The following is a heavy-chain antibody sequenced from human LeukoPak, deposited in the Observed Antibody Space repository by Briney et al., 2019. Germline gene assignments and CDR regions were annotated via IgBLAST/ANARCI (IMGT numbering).Heavy chain of an antibody. CDR2: INAGNGNT. J-gene: IGHJ4*02. Sequence: GASVKVSCKASGYTFTSYAMHWVRQAPGQRLEWMGWINAGNGNTKYSQEFQGGVTMTTDTSTSTAYMELRSLRSDDTAVYYCARVSSKWLAVYWGQGTLVTVSS. V-gene: IGHV1-3*01. CDR3: ARVSSKWLAVY. D-gene: IGHD6-19*01. CDR1: GYTFTSYA.